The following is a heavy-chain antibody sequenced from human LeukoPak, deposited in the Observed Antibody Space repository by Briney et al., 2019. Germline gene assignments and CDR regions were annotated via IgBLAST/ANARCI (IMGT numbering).Heavy chain of an antibody. CDR3: AKDLANSWTTDY. J-gene: IGHJ4*02. D-gene: IGHD3/OR15-3a*01. Sequence: GGSLRLSCVASGFTFSTFSMYWVRQAPGKGLEWVALISHSGSEKYYADSVEGRFTISRDNSRNTLYLQMNSLSVEDTAFYYCAKDLANSWTTDYWGQGTLVTVSS. V-gene: IGHV3-30-3*01. CDR1: GFTFSTFS. CDR2: ISHSGSEK.